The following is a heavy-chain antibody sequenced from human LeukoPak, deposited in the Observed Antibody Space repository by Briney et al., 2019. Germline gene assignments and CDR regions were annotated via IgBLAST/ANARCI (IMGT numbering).Heavy chain of an antibody. CDR2: ISGSSSYI. V-gene: IGHV3-21*01. J-gene: IGHJ4*02. CDR1: GFTFSSYS. CDR3: ARELTTVTSYYCDY. Sequence: GGSLRLSCAASGFTFSSYSMNWVRQAPGKGLEWFSSISGSSSYIYYADSVKGRFTISRDNAKNLLFLQMNSLRAEDTAVYYCARELTTVTSYYCDYWGQGTLVTVSS. D-gene: IGHD4-11*01.